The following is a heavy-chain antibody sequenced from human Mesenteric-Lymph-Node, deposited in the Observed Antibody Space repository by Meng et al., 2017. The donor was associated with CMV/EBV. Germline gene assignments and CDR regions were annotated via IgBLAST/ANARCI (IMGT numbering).Heavy chain of an antibody. CDR3: ARARPAAGGWFDP. V-gene: IGHV1-18*01. D-gene: IGHD2-2*01. J-gene: IGHJ5*02. CDR1: GYTFTGYG. CDR2: ISAYNGNT. Sequence: CKASGYTFTGYGISWVRQAPGQGLEWMGWISAYNGNTSYAQKLQGRVTMTTETSTSTAYMKLRSLRSDDTAVYYCARARPAAGGWFDPWGQGTLVTVSS.